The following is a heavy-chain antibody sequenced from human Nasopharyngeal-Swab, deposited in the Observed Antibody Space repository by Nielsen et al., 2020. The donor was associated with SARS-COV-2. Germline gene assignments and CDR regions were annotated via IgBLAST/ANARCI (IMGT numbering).Heavy chain of an antibody. CDR2: INPNSDGT. Sequence: WVRQAPGQGLEWMGRINPNSDGTNYAQKFQGRVTMTRDTSISTAYMELSRLRSDDTAVYYCARLEWEPQYWGQGTLVTVSS. V-gene: IGHV1-2*06. J-gene: IGHJ4*02. D-gene: IGHD1-26*01. CDR3: ARLEWEPQY.